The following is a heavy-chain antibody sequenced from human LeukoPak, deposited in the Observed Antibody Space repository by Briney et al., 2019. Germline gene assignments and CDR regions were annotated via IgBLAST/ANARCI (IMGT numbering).Heavy chain of an antibody. Sequence: SGGSLRLSCEGSGFPFGSYVMSWVRQAPGKGLEWIAYINHNAEMIFYPDFVKGRFTISRDNPKKSLYLQMNALRYEDTAMYYCAREKRAFDPWGQGTLVTVSS. CDR2: INHNAEMI. CDR3: AREKRAFDP. CDR1: GFPFGSYV. V-gene: IGHV3-48*02. J-gene: IGHJ5*02.